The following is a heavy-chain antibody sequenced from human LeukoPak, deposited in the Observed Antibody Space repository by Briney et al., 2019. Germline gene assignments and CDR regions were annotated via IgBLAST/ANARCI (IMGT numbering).Heavy chain of an antibody. CDR1: GFTFSDYY. CDR2: IKQDGSEK. Sequence: GGSLRLSCAASGFTFSDYYMSWVRQAPGKGLEWVANIKQDGSEKYYVDSVKGRFTISRDNAKNSLYLQMNSLRAEDTAVYYCARDFGPYDSSGYYWYWGQGTLVTVSS. CDR3: ARDFGPYDSSGYYWY. J-gene: IGHJ4*02. V-gene: IGHV3-7*01. D-gene: IGHD3-22*01.